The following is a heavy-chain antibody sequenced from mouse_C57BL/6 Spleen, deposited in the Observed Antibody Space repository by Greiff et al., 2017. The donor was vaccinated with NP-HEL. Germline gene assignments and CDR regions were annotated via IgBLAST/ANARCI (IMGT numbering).Heavy chain of an antibody. Sequence: QVQLQQPGAELVKPGASVKLSCKASGYTFTSYWMHWVKQRPGQGLEWIGMIHPNSGSTNYNEKFKSKATLTVDKSSSTAYMQLSSLTSEDSAVYYSARGESYNNYYAMDDWGKGTSVTVSS. CDR3: ARGESYNNYYAMDD. D-gene: IGHD6-1*02. V-gene: IGHV1-64*01. CDR2: IHPNSGST. J-gene: IGHJ4*01. CDR1: GYTFTSYW.